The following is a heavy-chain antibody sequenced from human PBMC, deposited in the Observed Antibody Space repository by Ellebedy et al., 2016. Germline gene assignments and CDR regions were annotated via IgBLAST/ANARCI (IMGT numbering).Heavy chain of an antibody. V-gene: IGHV3-21*05. CDR3: AKEGDQYCGGECFSRLES. J-gene: IGHJ4*02. CDR2: ISSSSTVI. CDR1: GFTFIDYS. D-gene: IGHD2-21*01. Sequence: GGSLRLSCAASGFTFIDYSMNWVRQAPGKGLEWISYISSSSTVIYYPDSLKGRFTVSRDNAKKSLYLHMTSLRADDTAVYYCAKEGDQYCGGECFSRLESWGQGVPVTVSS.